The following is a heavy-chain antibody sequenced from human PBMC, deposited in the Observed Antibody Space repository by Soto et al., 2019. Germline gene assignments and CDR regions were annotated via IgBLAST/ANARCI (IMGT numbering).Heavy chain of an antibody. D-gene: IGHD4-17*01. J-gene: IGHJ4*02. CDR1: GGSFSGYY. Sequence: ETLSLTCAVYGGSFSGYYWTWIRQPPGKGLEWIGYIYHSGSTYYNPSLKSRVTISVDRSKNQFSLKLSSVTAADTAVYYCARSQTTVTFYDYWGQGTLVTVSS. V-gene: IGHV4-34*01. CDR3: ARSQTTVTFYDY. CDR2: IYHSGST.